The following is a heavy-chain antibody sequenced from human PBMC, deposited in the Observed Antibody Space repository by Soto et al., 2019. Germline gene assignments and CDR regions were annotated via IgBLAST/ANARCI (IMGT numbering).Heavy chain of an antibody. CDR1: GGSFKSGSHS. D-gene: IGHD3-3*01. Sequence: SETLSLTCTVSGGSFKSGSHSWSWIRQPPGKGLEWIGYVYHTGRTSYNPSLKSRVSISMDTSKNQFSLNLDSVTAADTAVYFCARDFAYFDSWGQGTLVTVSS. V-gene: IGHV4-61*01. J-gene: IGHJ4*02. CDR2: VYHTGRT. CDR3: ARDFAYFDS.